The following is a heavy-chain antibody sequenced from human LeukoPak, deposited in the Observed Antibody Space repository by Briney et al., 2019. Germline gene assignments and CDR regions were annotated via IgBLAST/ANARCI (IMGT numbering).Heavy chain of an antibody. Sequence: GGSLRLSCAASGFTVSSNYMSWVRQAPGKGLEWVSVIYSGGSTYYADSVKGRFTISRDNAKNSLYLQMNSLRAEDTAVYYCARGPNSSWYEDWFDPWGQGTLVTVSS. CDR2: IYSGGST. V-gene: IGHV3-53*01. J-gene: IGHJ5*02. CDR1: GFTVSSNY. D-gene: IGHD6-13*01. CDR3: ARGPNSSWYEDWFDP.